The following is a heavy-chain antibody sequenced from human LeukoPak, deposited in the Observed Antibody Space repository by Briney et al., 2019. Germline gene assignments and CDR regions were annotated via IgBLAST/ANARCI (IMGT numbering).Heavy chain of an antibody. CDR1: GFSFSKHG. V-gene: IGHV3-23*01. CDR3: AKDWDGSRWLYFDY. J-gene: IGHJ4*02. CDR2: ISGSGGGT. D-gene: IGHD6-13*01. Sequence: GGSLRLSCEGSGFSFSKHGLNWVRQAPGKGLEWVSSISGSGGGTYYADSVKGRFTISRDNSKNTLYLQMNSLRVEDTAVYYCAKDWDGSRWLYFDYWGQGTLVTVSS.